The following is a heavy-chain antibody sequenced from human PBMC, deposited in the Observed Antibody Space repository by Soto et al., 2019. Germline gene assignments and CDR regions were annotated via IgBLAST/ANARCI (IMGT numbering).Heavy chain of an antibody. CDR3: ARDRAYSSGWPKPFDY. D-gene: IGHD6-19*01. J-gene: IGHJ4*02. CDR1: GFTFISYS. Sequence: GGSLRLSCAASGFTFISYSMNWVLQAPWKGLEWVSSISSSSSYIYYADSVKGRFTISRDNAKNSLYLQMNSLRAEDTAVYYCARDRAYSSGWPKPFDYWGQGTLVTVSS. CDR2: ISSSSSYI. V-gene: IGHV3-21*01.